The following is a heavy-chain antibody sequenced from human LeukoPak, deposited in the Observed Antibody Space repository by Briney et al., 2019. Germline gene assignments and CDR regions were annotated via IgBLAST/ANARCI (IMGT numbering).Heavy chain of an antibody. D-gene: IGHD2-2*01. CDR3: ARVKGASSTILFYFDY. CDR2: IYYSGST. J-gene: IGHJ4*02. CDR1: GGSISSYY. Sequence: SETLSLTCTVSGGSISSYYWSWIRQPPGKGLGWIGYIYYSGSTNYNPSLKSRVTISVDTSKNQFSLKLSSVTAADTAVYYCARVKGASSTILFYFDYWGQGTLVTVSS. V-gene: IGHV4-59*01.